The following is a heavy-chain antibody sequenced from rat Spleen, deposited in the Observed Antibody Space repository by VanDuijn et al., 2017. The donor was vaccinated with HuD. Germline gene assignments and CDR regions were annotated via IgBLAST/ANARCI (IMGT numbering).Heavy chain of an antibody. Sequence: QVQLKESGPGLVQSSQTLSLTCTVSGFSLTSNGVSWVRQPPGKGLEWIAAISSGGSTYYNSALKSRLSISRDTSKSQVFLKMNSLQTEDTAIYFCTRDSQLYDGFDYWGQGVMVTVSS. J-gene: IGHJ2*01. V-gene: IGHV2S12*01. D-gene: IGHD1-2*01. CDR2: ISSGGST. CDR1: GFSLTSNG. CDR3: TRDSQLYDGFDY.